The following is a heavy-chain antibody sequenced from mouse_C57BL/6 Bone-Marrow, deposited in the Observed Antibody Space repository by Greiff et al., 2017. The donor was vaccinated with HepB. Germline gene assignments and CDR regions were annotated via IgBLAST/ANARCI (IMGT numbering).Heavy chain of an antibody. J-gene: IGHJ3*01. CDR1: GFTFSSYA. Sequence: EVKLQESGGGLVKPGGSLKLSCAASGFTFSSYAMSWVRQTPEKSLAWVATISDGGSYTYYPDNVKGRFTISRDNAKNNLYLQMSHLKSEDTAMYYCARDSRPWFAYWGQGTLVTVSA. CDR3: ARDSRPWFAY. CDR2: ISDGGSYT. V-gene: IGHV5-4*01. D-gene: IGHD6-2*01.